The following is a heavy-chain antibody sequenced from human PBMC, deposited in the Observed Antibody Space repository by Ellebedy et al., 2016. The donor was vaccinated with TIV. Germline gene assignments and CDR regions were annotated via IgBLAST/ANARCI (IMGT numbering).Heavy chain of an antibody. Sequence: SETLSLXXIVSGDSISSAGYFWSWIRQPPGKGLEWIGYIHYTGSAYYNPSLESRVTISADTSKNQFSLKLNSVNVADTAVYYCARGFPAAWELAGAWGQGTLVTVSA. CDR1: GDSISSAGYF. CDR2: IHYTGSA. J-gene: IGHJ4*02. D-gene: IGHD6-19*01. V-gene: IGHV4-30-4*01. CDR3: ARGFPAAWELAGA.